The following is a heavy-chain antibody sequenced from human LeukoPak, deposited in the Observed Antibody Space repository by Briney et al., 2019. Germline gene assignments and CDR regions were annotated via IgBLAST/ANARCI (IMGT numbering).Heavy chain of an antibody. CDR3: AREHYDSSGPIDY. CDR1: GGSISSGGYY. D-gene: IGHD3-22*01. Sequence: ETLSLTCTVSGGSISSGGYYWSWVRQAPGKGLEWVANIKQDGSEKYYVDSVKGRFTISRDNAKNSLYLQMNSLRAEDTAVYYCAREHYDSSGPIDYWGQGTLVTVSS. V-gene: IGHV3-7*03. J-gene: IGHJ4*02. CDR2: IKQDGSEK.